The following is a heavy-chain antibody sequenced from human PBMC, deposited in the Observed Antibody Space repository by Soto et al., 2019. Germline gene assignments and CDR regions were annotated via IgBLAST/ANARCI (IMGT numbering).Heavy chain of an antibody. CDR1: GFTFSSYA. J-gene: IGHJ6*02. CDR3: AKDLGYCSGGSCYPGSYYYGMDV. D-gene: IGHD2-15*01. V-gene: IGHV3-23*01. CDR2: ISGSGGST. Sequence: GGSLRLSCAAPGFTFSSYAMSWVRQAPGKGLEWVSAISGSGGSTYYADSVKGRFTISRDNSKNTLYLQMNSLRAEDTAVYYCAKDLGYCSGGSCYPGSYYYGMDVWGQGTTVTVSS.